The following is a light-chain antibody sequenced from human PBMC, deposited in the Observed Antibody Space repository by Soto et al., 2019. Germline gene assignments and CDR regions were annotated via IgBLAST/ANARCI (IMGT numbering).Light chain of an antibody. V-gene: IGKV1-5*03. CDR1: QTISSW. CDR3: QHYNSYSVA. J-gene: IGKJ1*01. Sequence: DIQLTQSPATLSGSVGDRVTLTCRASQTISSWLAWYQQRPGKAPKLLIYKASTLKSGVPARFSGSGSGTEFTLTISSLQPEDFATYYCQHYNSYSVAFGQGTKVDIK. CDR2: KAS.